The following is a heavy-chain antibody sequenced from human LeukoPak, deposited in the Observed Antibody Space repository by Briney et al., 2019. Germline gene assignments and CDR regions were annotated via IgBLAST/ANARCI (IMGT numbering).Heavy chain of an antibody. D-gene: IGHD5-24*01. CDR3: ARETPRRGETRDGYR. CDR2: ISSSSSYI. Sequence: GGSLRLSCAASGFTFSSYSMNWVRQAPGKGLEWVSSISSSSSYIYYADSVKGRFTISRDNAKNSLYLQMNSLRAEDTAVYYCARETPRRGETRDGYRWGQGTVVTVSS. V-gene: IGHV3-21*01. J-gene: IGHJ4*02. CDR1: GFTFSSYS.